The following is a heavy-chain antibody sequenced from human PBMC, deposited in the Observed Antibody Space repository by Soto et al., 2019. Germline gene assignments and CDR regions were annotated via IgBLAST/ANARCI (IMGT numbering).Heavy chain of an antibody. CDR1: GGCSSRCGYY. V-gene: IGHV4-31*02. Sequence: SQPLSLTCTVGGGCSSRCGYYWSWKRQPPGKGLEWIGYIYSSGSTYYNPHLKSRVTISVDTSMNQYSLKLSSVTAADTAVYYCARATRIREHQHWGQGTLVTVSS. CDR3: ARATRIREHQH. J-gene: IGHJ1*01. CDR2: IYSSGST. D-gene: IGHD3-3*02.